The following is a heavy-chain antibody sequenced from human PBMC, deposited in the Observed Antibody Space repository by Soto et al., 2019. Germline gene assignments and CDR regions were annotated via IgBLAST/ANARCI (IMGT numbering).Heavy chain of an antibody. J-gene: IGHJ4*02. CDR1: GFTFSSYS. CDR3: ARDGGWQWLAPFDY. Sequence: GGSLRLSCAASGFTFSSYSMNWVRQAPGKGLEWVSYISSSSSTIYYADSVKGRFTISRDNAKNSLYLQMNSLRAEDTAVYYCARDGGWQWLAPFDYWGQGTLVTVSS. D-gene: IGHD6-19*01. V-gene: IGHV3-48*01. CDR2: ISSSSSTI.